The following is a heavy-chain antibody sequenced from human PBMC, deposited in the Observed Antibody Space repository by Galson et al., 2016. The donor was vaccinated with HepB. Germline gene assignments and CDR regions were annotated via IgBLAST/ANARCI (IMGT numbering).Heavy chain of an antibody. CDR2: INPGNGNT. V-gene: IGHV1-3*01. CDR3: ARAGGDYSDYVYYYYFGMDV. J-gene: IGHJ6*02. D-gene: IGHD4-11*01. CDR1: GYTFTTYA. Sequence: SVKVSCKASGYTFTTYALNWVRQAPGQRLEWMGWINPGNGNTEYSQRSQGRVTITRDTSASTAYMDLSSLRSEDTAVYYCARAGGDYSDYVYYYYFGMDVWGQGTTVTVSS.